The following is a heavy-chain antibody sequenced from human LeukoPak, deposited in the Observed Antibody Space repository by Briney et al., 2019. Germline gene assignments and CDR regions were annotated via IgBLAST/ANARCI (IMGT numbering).Heavy chain of an antibody. D-gene: IGHD2-21*02. Sequence: SQTLSLTCVISGDSVSSNSAWNWVRQSPSRGLGWLGRTYYRSQWYYDYAISVKGRITISPDTSRNQFSLHLNSVTSEDTAVYYCARDSDDTFDIWGQGTMVTVSS. CDR1: GDSVSSNSA. CDR3: ARDSDDTFDI. CDR2: TYYRSQWYY. J-gene: IGHJ3*02. V-gene: IGHV6-1*01.